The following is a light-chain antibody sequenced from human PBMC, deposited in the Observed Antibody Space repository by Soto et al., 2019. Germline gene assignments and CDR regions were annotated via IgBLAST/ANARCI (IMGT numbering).Light chain of an antibody. CDR2: ADS. CDR3: QVWDSSSDRV. V-gene: IGLV3-21*02. Sequence: SYELTQPPSVSVAPGQTARITCGGNNIGSKSVNGYQQKPCQAPVLVVNADSDRPSGIPERFSGSNSGNTATLTISRVEAGDEADYYCQVWDSSSDRVFGGGTKVTVL. CDR1: NIGSKS. J-gene: IGLJ3*02.